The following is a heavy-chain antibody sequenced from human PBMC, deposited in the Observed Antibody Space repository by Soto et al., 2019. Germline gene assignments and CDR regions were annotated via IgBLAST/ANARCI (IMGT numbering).Heavy chain of an antibody. Sequence: QVQLVQSGAEVKKPGSSVKVSCKASGGTFSSYAISWVRQAPGQGLEWMGGIIPIFGTADYAQKFQGRVTITADESTSPAYMELSSLRSEDTDVYYCARHPGRPYYYSGMDVWGQGTTVTVSS. CDR2: IIPIFGTA. V-gene: IGHV1-69*12. CDR1: GGTFSSYA. CDR3: ARHPGRPYYYSGMDV. D-gene: IGHD2-15*01. J-gene: IGHJ6*02.